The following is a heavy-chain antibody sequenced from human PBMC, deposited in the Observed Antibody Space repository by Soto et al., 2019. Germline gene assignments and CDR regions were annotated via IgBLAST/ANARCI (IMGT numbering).Heavy chain of an antibody. J-gene: IGHJ4*02. D-gene: IGHD1-26*01. CDR1: GFTFCSYA. CDR2: ISGSGVST. CDR3: AKRARGATDY. V-gene: IGHV3-23*01. Sequence: EVQRLESGGGLVQPGGSLRLSCEASGFTFCSYAMSWVRQAPGKGLEWVSAISGSGVSTYYADPVKGRFTISRDNSKTTLYLQMNSLRAEDTAVYYCAKRARGATDYWGQGTLVTVSS.